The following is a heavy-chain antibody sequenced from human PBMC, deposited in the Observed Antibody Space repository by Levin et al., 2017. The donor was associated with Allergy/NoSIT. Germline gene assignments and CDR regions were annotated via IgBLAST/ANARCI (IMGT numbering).Heavy chain of an antibody. V-gene: IGHV3-43*01. D-gene: IGHD6-13*01. J-gene: IGHJ2*01. CDR3: AKDIGEIAAAGTWWYFDL. CDR2: ISWDGGST. Sequence: GGSLRLSCAASGFTFDDYTMHWVRQAPGKGLEWVSLISWDGGSTYYADSVKGRFTISRDNSKNSLYLQMNSLRTEDTALYYCAKDIGEIAAAGTWWYFDLWGRGTLVTVSS. CDR1: GFTFDDYT.